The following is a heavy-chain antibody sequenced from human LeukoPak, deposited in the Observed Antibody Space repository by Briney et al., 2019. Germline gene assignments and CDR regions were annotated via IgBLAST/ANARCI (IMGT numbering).Heavy chain of an antibody. CDR1: GDSISNRNYY. D-gene: IGHD6-6*01. J-gene: IGHJ4*02. CDR2: IYYRGSS. CDR3: ARLGLVGPYSSSAYYFDY. V-gene: IGHV4-39*01. Sequence: SETLSLTCTVSGDSISNRNYYWGWIRQPPGKGLAWIGSIYYRGSSYYNPSLRSRVPIYVDTSKNQFSLKLSFVTAADTAVYYCARLGLVGPYSSSAYYFDYWGQGALVTVSS.